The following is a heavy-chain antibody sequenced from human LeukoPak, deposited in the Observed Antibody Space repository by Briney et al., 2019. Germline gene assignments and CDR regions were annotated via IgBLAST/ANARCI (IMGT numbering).Heavy chain of an antibody. CDR3: ARSYDSRGYYYYGMDV. CDR2: IYYTGST. V-gene: IGHV4-59*01. CDR1: GGSISSYY. J-gene: IGHJ6*02. D-gene: IGHD3-22*01. Sequence: SETLSLTCTVSGGSISSYYGGWIRQPPGKGLEWIGYIYYTGSTGYNPSLKSRVTISVDTSKNQFSLKLSSVTTAATAVYYCARSYDSRGYYYYGMDVWGQGTTVTVSS.